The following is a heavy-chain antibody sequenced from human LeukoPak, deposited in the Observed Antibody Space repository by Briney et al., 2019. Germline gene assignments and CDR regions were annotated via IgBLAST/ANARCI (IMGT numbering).Heavy chain of an antibody. CDR1: GYSFTSYW. Sequence: GESLKISCKGSGYSFTSYWIGWVRQMPGKRLEWMRIIYPGDSDTRYSPSFQGQVTISADKSISTAYLQWSSLKASDTAMYYCARGLKGYNYFLGYRDYGMDVWGQGTTVTVSS. J-gene: IGHJ6*02. CDR2: IYPGDSDT. CDR3: ARGLKGYNYFLGYRDYGMDV. V-gene: IGHV5-51*01. D-gene: IGHD5-24*01.